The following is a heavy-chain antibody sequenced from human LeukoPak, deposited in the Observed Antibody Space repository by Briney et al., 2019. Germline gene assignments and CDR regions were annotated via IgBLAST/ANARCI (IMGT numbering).Heavy chain of an antibody. CDR2: IYYSGST. CDR3: ARDYYDSSGPYFDY. J-gene: IGHJ4*02. D-gene: IGHD3-22*01. CDR1: GGSISSYY. Sequence: SETLSLTCTVSGGSISSYYWSWIRQPPGKGLEWIGYIYYSGSTNYNPSLKSRVTISVDTSKIQFSLKLSSVTAADTAVYYCARDYYDSSGPYFDYWGQGTLVTVSS. V-gene: IGHV4-59*01.